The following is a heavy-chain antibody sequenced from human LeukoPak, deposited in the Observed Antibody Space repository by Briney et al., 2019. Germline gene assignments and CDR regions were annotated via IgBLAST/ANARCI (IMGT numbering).Heavy chain of an antibody. CDR2: INPNSGDT. CDR1: GYTFTGYY. V-gene: IGHV1-2*02. CDR3: ARYYDILTGYYPLSH. Sequence: ASVKVSXKASGYTFTGYYMHWVRQAPGQGLEWMGWINPNSGDTNYAQKLQGRVTMTTDTSTSTAYMELRSLRSDDTAVYYCARYYDILTGYYPLSHWGQGTLVTVSS. D-gene: IGHD3-9*01. J-gene: IGHJ4*02.